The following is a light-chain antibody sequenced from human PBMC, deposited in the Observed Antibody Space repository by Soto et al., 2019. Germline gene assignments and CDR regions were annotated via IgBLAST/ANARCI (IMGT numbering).Light chain of an antibody. CDR2: AAS. CDR1: QSISSY. V-gene: IGKV1-39*01. Sequence: DIEISQSPSSLSASVGDRVTIACRASQSISSYLNWYQQKPGKAPKLLIYAASSLQSGVPSRFSGSGSGTDFTLTISSLQPEDFATYYCQQSYSTPPTCGQGTKVDIK. J-gene: IGKJ1*01. CDR3: QQSYSTPPT.